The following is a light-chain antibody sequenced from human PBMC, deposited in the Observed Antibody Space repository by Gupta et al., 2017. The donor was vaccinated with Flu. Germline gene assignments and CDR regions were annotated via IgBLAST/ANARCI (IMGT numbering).Light chain of an antibody. CDR1: TSDVGSDNL. J-gene: IGLJ2*01. CDR2: EGS. CDR3: CSYAGSSTFDVV. Sequence: QSALPQPASVSGSPGQSITISCPGTTSDVGSDNLIPWYQQHPGKAPKLMIYEGSKRPSGVSNRFSGSKSGNTASLTISGLQAEDEADYYCCSYAGSSTFDVVFGGGTKLTVL. V-gene: IGLV2-23*03.